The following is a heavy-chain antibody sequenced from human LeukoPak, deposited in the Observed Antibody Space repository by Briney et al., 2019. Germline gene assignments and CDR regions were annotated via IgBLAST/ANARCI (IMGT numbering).Heavy chain of an antibody. Sequence: SETLSLTCTVSGGSISSYYWSWIRQPPGKGLEWIGYIYYSGSTNYNPSLKSRVTISVDTSKNQFSLKLSSVTAADTAVYYCARGVDYYYYYMDVWGKGTTVTVSS. CDR2: IYYSGST. CDR1: GGSISSYY. CDR3: ARGVDYYYYYMDV. J-gene: IGHJ6*03. V-gene: IGHV4-59*01. D-gene: IGHD2-15*01.